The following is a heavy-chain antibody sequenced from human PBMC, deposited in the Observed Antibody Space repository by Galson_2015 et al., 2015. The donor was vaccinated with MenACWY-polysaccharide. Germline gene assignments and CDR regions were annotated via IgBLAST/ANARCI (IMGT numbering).Heavy chain of an antibody. D-gene: IGHD3-16*02. CDR3: ARDRQPLRYGGLDV. CDR2: IKQDGSDK. Sequence: SLRLSCAASGFTFSSYWMSWVRQAPGKGLEWVANIKQDGSDKYYVDSVKGRFTISRDNTKNSLYLQVNGLRAVDTAVYYCARDRQPLRYGGLDVWGQGTTVTVSS. CDR1: GFTFSSYW. V-gene: IGHV3-7*05. J-gene: IGHJ6*02.